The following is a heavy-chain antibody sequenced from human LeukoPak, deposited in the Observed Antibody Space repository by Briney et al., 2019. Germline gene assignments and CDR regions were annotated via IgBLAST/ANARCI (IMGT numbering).Heavy chain of an antibody. CDR1: GFTFSNAW. Sequence: GGSLRLSCAASGFTFSNAWMSWVRQAPGKGLEWVGRIKSKTDGGTTDYAAPVKGRFTISRDDSKNTLYLQMNSLKTEDTAVYYCTTDLTYYDSSGYYWPPFDYWGQGTLVTVSS. D-gene: IGHD3-22*01. CDR2: IKSKTDGGTT. J-gene: IGHJ4*02. CDR3: TTDLTYYDSSGYYWPPFDY. V-gene: IGHV3-15*01.